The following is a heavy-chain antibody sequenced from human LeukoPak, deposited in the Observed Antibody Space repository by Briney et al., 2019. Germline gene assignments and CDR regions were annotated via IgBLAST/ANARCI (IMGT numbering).Heavy chain of an antibody. D-gene: IGHD1-1*01. CDR2: IKEDGSEN. CDR3: ARQRYSDY. CDR1: GFNFSRHW. J-gene: IGHJ4*02. Sequence: PGGSLRLSCAASGFNFSRHWMTWVRQAPGKGLEWVANIKEDGSENSYVESVKGRFTISRDNAKNSLYLQLNSLRAEDTAVYFCARQRYSDYWGQGTLVTVSS. V-gene: IGHV3-7*01.